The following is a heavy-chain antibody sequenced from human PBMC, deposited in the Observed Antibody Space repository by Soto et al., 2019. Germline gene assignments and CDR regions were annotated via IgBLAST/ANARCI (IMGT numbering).Heavy chain of an antibody. D-gene: IGHD3-16*02. CDR3: AAYCYTMTCTHFHGYS. J-gene: IGHJ5*02. V-gene: IGHV3-7*03. CDR2: IKQDESDK. Sequence: EVQLVESGGGLVQTGGSLRLSCAVSGFRFRDYWMSRVRQAPGKGLEWVANIKQDESDKYYVDSVKGRFTISRDNAKNALYLQMNSLRVEDTAVYYCAAYCYTMTCTHFHGYSWGQGTQVTVSS. CDR1: GFRFRDYW.